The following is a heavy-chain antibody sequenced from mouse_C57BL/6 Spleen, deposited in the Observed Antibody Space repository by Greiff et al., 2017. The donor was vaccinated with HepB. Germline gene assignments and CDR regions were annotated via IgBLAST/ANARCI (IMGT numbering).Heavy chain of an antibody. J-gene: IGHJ4*01. V-gene: IGHV1-80*01. Sequence: QVQLQQSGAELVKPGASVKISCKASGYAFSSYWMNWVKQRPGKGLEWIGQIYPGDGDTNYNGKFKGKATLTADKSSSTAYMQLSSLTSEDSAVYFCARSGDYYGSSAMDYWGQGTSVTVSS. CDR1: GYAFSSYW. D-gene: IGHD1-1*01. CDR2: IYPGDGDT. CDR3: ARSGDYYGSSAMDY.